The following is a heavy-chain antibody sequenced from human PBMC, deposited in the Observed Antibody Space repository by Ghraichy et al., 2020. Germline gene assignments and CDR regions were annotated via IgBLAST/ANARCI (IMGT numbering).Heavy chain of an antibody. CDR3: SRGPTFYYGVDV. J-gene: IGHJ6*02. CDR1: GGSISSHY. D-gene: IGHD2-15*01. Sequence: SETLSLTCSVSGGSISSHYWSWIRQPAGKGIEYIGLLYASGSFDSNPSLTSRVTLSMDTSKNQFSLKLNSVTAADTAVYYCSRGPTFYYGVDVLGLGTTVTVSS. CDR2: LYASGSF. V-gene: IGHV4-4*07.